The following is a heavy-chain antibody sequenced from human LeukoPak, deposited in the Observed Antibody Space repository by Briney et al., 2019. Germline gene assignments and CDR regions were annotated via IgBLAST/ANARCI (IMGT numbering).Heavy chain of an antibody. D-gene: IGHD5-18*01. V-gene: IGHV4-39*07. CDR3: ARDTAMVKD. Sequence: SETLSLTCTVSGGSISSSSYYWGWIRQPPGKGLEWIGSTYYSGSTYYNPSLKSRVTISVDTSKNQFSLKLSSVTAADTAVYYCARDTAMVKDWGQGTLVTVSS. CDR1: GGSISSSSYY. CDR2: TYYSGST. J-gene: IGHJ4*02.